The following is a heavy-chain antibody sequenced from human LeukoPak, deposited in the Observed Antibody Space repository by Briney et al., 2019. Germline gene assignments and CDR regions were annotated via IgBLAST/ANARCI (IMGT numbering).Heavy chain of an antibody. D-gene: IGHD1-26*01. V-gene: IGHV3-53*01. CDR2: IYSGGST. CDR3: ANIQWELPLDY. Sequence: GSLRLSCAASGFTVSSNYMSWVRQAPGKGLEWVSVIYSGGSTYYADSVKGRFTISRDNSKNTLYLQMNSLRAEDTAVYYCANIQWELPLDYWGQGTLVTVSS. J-gene: IGHJ4*02. CDR1: GFTVSSNY.